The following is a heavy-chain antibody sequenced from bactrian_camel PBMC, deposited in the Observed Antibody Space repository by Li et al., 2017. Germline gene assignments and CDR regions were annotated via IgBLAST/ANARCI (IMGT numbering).Heavy chain of an antibody. V-gene: IGHV3S55*01. D-gene: IGHD3*01. J-gene: IGHJ4*01. Sequence: HVQLVESGGGSVQAGGSLRLSCAASVDTIGRYCMGWFRQIPDKEREGVAGIESDGSTSYADSVKGRFTVSQDSARNILYLQLNSLKTEDTAMYHCLHGRSPVRVKSQGTQVTVS. CDR1: VDTIGRYC. CDR2: IESDGST.